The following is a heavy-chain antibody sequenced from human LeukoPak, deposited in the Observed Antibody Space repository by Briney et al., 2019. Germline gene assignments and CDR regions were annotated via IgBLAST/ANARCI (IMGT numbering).Heavy chain of an antibody. Sequence: KPSETLSLTCAVYGGSFSGYYWSWIRQPPGKGLEWIGEINHSGSTNYNPSLKSRVTISVDTSKNQFSLKLSSVTAADTAVYYCARRTRGYSYVDYWGQGTLVTVSS. D-gene: IGHD5-18*01. CDR2: INHSGST. CDR1: GGSFSGYY. J-gene: IGHJ4*02. CDR3: ARRTRGYSYVDY. V-gene: IGHV4-34*01.